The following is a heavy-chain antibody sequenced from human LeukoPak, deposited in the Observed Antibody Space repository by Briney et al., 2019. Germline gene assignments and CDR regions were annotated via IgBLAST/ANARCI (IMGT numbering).Heavy chain of an antibody. V-gene: IGHV3-30*02. J-gene: IGHJ6*03. CDR3: AKDGDTMSGTYYYDMDV. Sequence: PGGSLRLSCAAYGFTFSSCWMNWVRQAPGKGLEWVASIRWDGSNKYYADSVKGRFTISRDNSKNTLYLQMNSLTGEDTAVYYCAKDGDTMSGTYYYDMDVWGKGTTVT. CDR2: IRWDGSNK. CDR1: GFTFSSCW. D-gene: IGHD1-26*01.